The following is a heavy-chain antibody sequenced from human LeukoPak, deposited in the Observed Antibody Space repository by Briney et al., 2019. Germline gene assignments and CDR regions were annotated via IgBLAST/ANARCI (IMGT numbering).Heavy chain of an antibody. V-gene: IGHV3-30*04. J-gene: IGHJ6*03. CDR3: ARGPYYGSGSSYYYYMDV. D-gene: IGHD3-10*01. CDR1: GFTFSSYA. CDR2: ISYDGSNK. Sequence: GGSLRLSCAASGFTFSSYAMHWVRQAPGKGLEWVAVISYDGSNKYYADSVKGRFTISRDNSKNTLYLQMNSLRAEDTAVYYCARGPYYGSGSSYYYYMDVWGKGTTVTVSS.